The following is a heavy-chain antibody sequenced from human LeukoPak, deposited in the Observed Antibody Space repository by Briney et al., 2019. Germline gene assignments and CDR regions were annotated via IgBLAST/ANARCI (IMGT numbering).Heavy chain of an antibody. J-gene: IGHJ4*02. CDR1: GGTFSNYA. D-gene: IGHD1-26*01. CDR2: IIPIFGTA. CDR3: ARDLVDGVGAPGAY. V-gene: IGHV1-69*05. Sequence: SVKVSCKASGGTFSNYAISWVRQAPGQGLEWMGRIIPIFGTADYAQKFQGRVTITTDESTSTAYMELSSLTSEDTAVYYCARDLVDGVGAPGAYWGQGALVTVSS.